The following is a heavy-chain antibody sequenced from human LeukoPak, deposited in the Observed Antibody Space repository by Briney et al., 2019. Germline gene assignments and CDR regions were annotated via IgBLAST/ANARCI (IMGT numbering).Heavy chain of an antibody. J-gene: IGHJ4*02. CDR1: GLIFNTYA. CDR2: ISGSGGST. D-gene: IGHD3-9*01. Sequence: PGGSLRLSGTASGLIFNTYAMNWVRKAPGKGLEWVSAISGSGGSTYYADSVKGRFTISRDNSKNRLYLQMNSLRAEDTAVYYCAKDQDDILTGYIFSESYFDYWGQGTLVTVSS. V-gene: IGHV3-23*01. CDR3: AKDQDDILTGYIFSESYFDY.